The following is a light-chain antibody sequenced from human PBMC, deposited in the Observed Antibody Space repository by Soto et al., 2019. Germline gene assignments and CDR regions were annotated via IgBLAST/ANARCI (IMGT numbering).Light chain of an antibody. J-gene: IGKJ1*01. CDR2: DAS. CDR3: QQYGSSPKT. CDR1: QSVSRSY. V-gene: IGKV3-20*01. Sequence: ENVLTQSPGTLSLSPGERATLSCRASQSVSRSYLAWSQQKPGQAPRLLIYDASSRATGIPDRFSGSGSGTDFTLTISRLEPEDFAVYYCQQYGSSPKTFGQGTKVEIK.